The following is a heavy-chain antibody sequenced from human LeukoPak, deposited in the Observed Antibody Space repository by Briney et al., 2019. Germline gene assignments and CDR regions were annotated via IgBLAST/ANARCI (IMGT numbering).Heavy chain of an antibody. Sequence: SVKVSCKASGGTFSSYAISGVRQAPGQGLEWMGGIIPIFSTANYAQKFQGRVTITADESTSTAYMELSSLRSEDTAVYYCARGSHPAGTADYWGQGTLVTVSS. J-gene: IGHJ4*02. CDR3: ARGSHPAGTADY. CDR2: IIPIFSTA. V-gene: IGHV1-69*13. D-gene: IGHD6-13*01. CDR1: GGTFSSYA.